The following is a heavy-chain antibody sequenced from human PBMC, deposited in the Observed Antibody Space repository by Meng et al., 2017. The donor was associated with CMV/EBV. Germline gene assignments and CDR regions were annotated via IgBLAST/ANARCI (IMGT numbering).Heavy chain of an antibody. J-gene: IGHJ6*02. CDR2: IIPIFGTA. Sequence: SVKVSCKASGGTFSSYAISWVRQAPGQGLEWMGGIIPIFGTANYAQKFQGRVTITTDESTSTAYMELSSLRSEDTAVYYCARGYCSSTSCYTPQPGLEYYYYYYGMDVWGHGTTVTVSS. CDR1: GGTFSSYA. CDR3: ARGYCSSTSCYTPQPGLEYYYYYYGMDV. D-gene: IGHD2-2*02. V-gene: IGHV1-69*05.